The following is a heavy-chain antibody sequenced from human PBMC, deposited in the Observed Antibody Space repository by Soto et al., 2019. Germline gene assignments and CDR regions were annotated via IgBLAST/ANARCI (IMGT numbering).Heavy chain of an antibody. CDR2: IYPGDSDS. D-gene: IGHD6-6*01. CDR3: ARDGLSSSSSFDY. J-gene: IGHJ4*02. Sequence: PGESLKISCKGSGYSFSDYWIGWVRQVPGKGLEYMGIIYPGDSDSIYSPSFQGQVTISADKSISTAYLQWSSLKASDTAIYYCARDGLSSSSSFDYWGQGTVVTVSS. V-gene: IGHV5-51*01. CDR1: GYSFSDYW.